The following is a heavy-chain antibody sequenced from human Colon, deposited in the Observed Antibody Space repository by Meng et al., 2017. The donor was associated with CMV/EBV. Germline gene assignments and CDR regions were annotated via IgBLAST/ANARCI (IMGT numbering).Heavy chain of an antibody. CDR2: LNPNSGDT. CDR3: ATISGGDFDF. V-gene: IGHV1-2*02. D-gene: IGHD3-10*01. Sequence: VQYGADVKKPGASVKVSCKTSGYTFTGYFMFWVRQAPGQGLEWMGSLNPNSGDTNSAQKFHGRLTMTRDTSIHTAYMELGSLRSDDTAVHYCATISGGDFDFWGQGTLVTVSS. CDR1: GYTFTGYF. J-gene: IGHJ4*02.